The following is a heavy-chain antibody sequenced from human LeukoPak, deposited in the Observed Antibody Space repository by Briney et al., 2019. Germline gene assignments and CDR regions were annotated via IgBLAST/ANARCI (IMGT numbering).Heavy chain of an antibody. CDR3: AKDLGAVGVFQFLEWLPQDAFDI. CDR2: ISGSGGST. CDR1: GFTFSSYA. J-gene: IGHJ3*02. D-gene: IGHD3-3*01. Sequence: GGSLRLSCAASGFTFSSYAMSWVRQAPGKGLEWVSAISGSGGSTYYADSVKGRFTISRDNSKNTLYLQMNRLRAEDTAVYYCAKDLGAVGVFQFLEWLPQDAFDIWGQGTMVTVSS. V-gene: IGHV3-23*01.